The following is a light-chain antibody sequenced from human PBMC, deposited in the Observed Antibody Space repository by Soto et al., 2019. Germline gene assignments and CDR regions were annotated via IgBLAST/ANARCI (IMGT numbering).Light chain of an antibody. CDR1: QSVSRSY. V-gene: IGKV3-20*01. CDR2: IAS. CDR3: QQYCSSPYT. Sequence: EVVLTQSPGTLSLSPGERATLSCWASQSVSRSYLAWYQQKPGQAPRLLIYIASSRATGIPDRFSGSGSATDFTLTTSSLEPEDFAMYYCQQYCSSPYTFGQGTKLEIK. J-gene: IGKJ2*01.